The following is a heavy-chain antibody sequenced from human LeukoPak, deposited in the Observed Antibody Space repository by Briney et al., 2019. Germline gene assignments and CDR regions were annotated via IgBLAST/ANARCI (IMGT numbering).Heavy chain of an antibody. CDR1: GFTFSSYG. D-gene: IGHD6-13*01. V-gene: IGHV3-30*02. Sequence: GGSLRLSCGASGFTFSSYGMHWVRQAPGRGLEGVAFIRDDGRNKYYADSVKGRFSISRDNSKNMVDLQMNSLGPEDTAVYYCAKDGSRWQFDYWGQGTLVTVSS. CDR2: IRDDGRNK. J-gene: IGHJ4*02. CDR3: AKDGSRWQFDY.